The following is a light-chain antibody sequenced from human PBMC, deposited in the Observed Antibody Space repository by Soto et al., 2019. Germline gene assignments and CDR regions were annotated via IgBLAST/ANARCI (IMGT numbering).Light chain of an antibody. V-gene: IGKV1-39*01. CDR2: AAS. CDR1: QSISSY. J-gene: IGKJ5*01. Sequence: DIQMTQSPSSLSASVGDRVTITCRASQSISSYLNWYQQKPGKAPKLLIYAASSLQSGVPSRFSGSGSGTDXXXXXXXXXXXXFATYYCQQSYSTPSITFGQXTRLEIK. CDR3: QQSYSTPSIT.